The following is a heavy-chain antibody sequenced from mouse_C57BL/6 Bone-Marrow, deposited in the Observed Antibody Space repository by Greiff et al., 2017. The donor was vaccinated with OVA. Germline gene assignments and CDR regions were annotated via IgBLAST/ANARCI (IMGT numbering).Heavy chain of an antibody. V-gene: IGHV1-61*01. Sequence: QVQLQQPGAELVRPGSSVKLSCKASGYTFTSYWMDWVKQRPGQGLEWIGNIYPSDSETHYNQKVKEKATLTVDKSSSTAYMQLSSLTSEDSAVYYCARGGSNYGFDYWGQGTTLTVSS. CDR1: GYTFTSYW. J-gene: IGHJ2*01. CDR2: IYPSDSET. D-gene: IGHD2-5*01. CDR3: ARGGSNYGFDY.